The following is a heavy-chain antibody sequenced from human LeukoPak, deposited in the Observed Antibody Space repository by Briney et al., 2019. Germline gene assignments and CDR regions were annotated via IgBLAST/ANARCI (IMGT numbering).Heavy chain of an antibody. CDR2: IKQDGSEK. D-gene: IGHD6-13*01. CDR1: GFTVRSNY. J-gene: IGHJ4*02. CDR3: ARARRSSSWYVDY. Sequence: GGSLRLSCTASGFTVRSNYMSWVRQAPGKGLEWVANIKQDGSEKYYADSVKGRFTISRDNAKNSLYLQMNSLRAEDTAVYYCARARRSSSWYVDYWGQGTLVTASS. V-gene: IGHV3-7*01.